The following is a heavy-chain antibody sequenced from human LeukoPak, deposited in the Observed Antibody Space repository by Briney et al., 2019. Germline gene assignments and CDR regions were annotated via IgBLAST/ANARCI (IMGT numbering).Heavy chain of an antibody. CDR1: GGSISNYY. CDR2: IYYSGST. J-gene: IGHJ5*02. V-gene: IGHV4-59*01. Sequence: SETLSLTCTVSGGSISNYYWSWIRQPPGKGLEWIGFIYYSGSTNYNPSLKSRITISVDTSKNQFSLKLSSVTAADRAVYYCARGTVTTWFDPWGQGTLVTVPS. D-gene: IGHD4-17*01. CDR3: ARGTVTTWFDP.